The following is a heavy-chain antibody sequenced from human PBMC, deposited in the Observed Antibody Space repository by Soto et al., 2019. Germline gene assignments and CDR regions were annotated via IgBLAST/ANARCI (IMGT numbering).Heavy chain of an antibody. Sequence: QVQLVESGGGEVQPGTSLRLSCAASGFTFSRSPMHWVRQAPGKGLDWVGLISADGSSQHYADSVRGRFIISRDNFRSTVSLQMDRLRADDTAVYYCARPVVAGTPDYWGQGTLVSVSS. CDR3: ARPVVAGTPDY. D-gene: IGHD2-15*01. J-gene: IGHJ4*02. CDR1: GFTFSRSP. CDR2: ISADGSSQ. V-gene: IGHV3-30-3*01.